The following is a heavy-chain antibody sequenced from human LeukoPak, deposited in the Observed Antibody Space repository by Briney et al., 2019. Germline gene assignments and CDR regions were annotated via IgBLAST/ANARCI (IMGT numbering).Heavy chain of an antibody. D-gene: IGHD5-18*01. J-gene: IGHJ3*02. V-gene: IGHV4-59*11. Sequence: SXXSXYXXXIRQPPGKGLEWIGYIYYSGSTNYNPSLKSRFTISVDTSKNQFSLKLSSVTAADTAVYYCARAVDTAMVTGDAFDIWGQGTMVTVSS. CDR2: IYYSGST. CDR3: ARAVDTAMVTGDAFDI. CDR1: SXXSXY.